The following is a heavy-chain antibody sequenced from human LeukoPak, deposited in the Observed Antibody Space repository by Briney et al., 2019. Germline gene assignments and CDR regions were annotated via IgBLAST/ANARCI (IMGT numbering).Heavy chain of an antibody. CDR3: ARPSLSRAPGAYYFDY. CDR1: GYTFTGYY. V-gene: IGHV1-2*02. J-gene: IGHJ4*02. Sequence: ASVKVSCKASGYTFTGYYMHWVRQAPGQGLEWMGWINPNSGGTNYAQKFQGRVTMTRDTSISTAYMEVSRLRSDDTAVYYCARPSLSRAPGAYYFDYWGQGTLVTVSS. CDR2: INPNSGGT. D-gene: IGHD2/OR15-2a*01.